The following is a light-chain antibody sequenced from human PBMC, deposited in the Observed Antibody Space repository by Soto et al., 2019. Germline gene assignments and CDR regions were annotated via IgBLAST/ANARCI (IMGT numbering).Light chain of an antibody. CDR1: SSDVGGYNY. J-gene: IGLJ1*01. CDR2: EVS. V-gene: IGLV2-14*01. CDR3: ILDKSSTTYI. Sequence: QSVLPQPTSVSGSPGQSITISCTGTSSDVGGYNYVSWYQQHPGKAPKLMIYEVSNRHSGGSNRFSGSKSGNPASLTISGLQAEDEADYYCILDKSSTTYISATAPKV.